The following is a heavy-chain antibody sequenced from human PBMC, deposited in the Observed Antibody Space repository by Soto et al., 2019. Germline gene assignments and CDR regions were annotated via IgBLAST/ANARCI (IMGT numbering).Heavy chain of an antibody. J-gene: IGHJ6*02. CDR3: ARHSHFSSTSCYAVDYYYYGMDV. CDR2: IYPGDSDT. V-gene: IGHV5-51*01. Sequence: GESLKISCKGSGYSFTSYWIGWVRQMPGKGLEWMGIIYPGDSDTRYSPSFQSQVTISADKSISTAYLQWSSLKASDTAMYYCARHSHFSSTSCYAVDYYYYGMDVWGQGTTVTVSS. D-gene: IGHD2-2*01. CDR1: GYSFTSYW.